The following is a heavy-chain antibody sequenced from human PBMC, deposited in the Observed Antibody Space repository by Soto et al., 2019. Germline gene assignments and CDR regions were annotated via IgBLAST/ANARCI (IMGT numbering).Heavy chain of an antibody. CDR2: IYYSGST. V-gene: IGHV4-30-4*01. CDR3: ARGRRDVYGMDV. D-gene: IGHD3-10*01. CDR1: GGSISSGDYY. Sequence: SETLSLTCTVSGGSISSGDYYWSWIRQPPGKGLEWIGYIYYSGSTYYNPSLKSRVTISVDTSENQFSLKLSSVTAADTAVYYCARGRRDVYGMDVWGQGTTVTVSS. J-gene: IGHJ6*02.